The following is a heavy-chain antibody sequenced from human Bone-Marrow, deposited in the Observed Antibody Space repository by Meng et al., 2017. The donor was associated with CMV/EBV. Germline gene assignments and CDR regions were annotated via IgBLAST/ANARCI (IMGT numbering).Heavy chain of an antibody. CDR2: IIPIFGTA. CDR3: ATRVGDSNYVVGKAPNYYDYGMDV. V-gene: IGHV1-69*05. CDR1: GGTFSSYG. D-gene: IGHD4-11*01. J-gene: IGHJ6*02. Sequence: SVKVSCKASGGTFSSYGMSWVRQAPGQGLEWMGGIIPIFGTANYAQKFQGRVTIITDESTSTAYMELSSLRSEDTAVYYCATRVGDSNYVVGKAPNYYDYGMDVWGQGTTVTVSS.